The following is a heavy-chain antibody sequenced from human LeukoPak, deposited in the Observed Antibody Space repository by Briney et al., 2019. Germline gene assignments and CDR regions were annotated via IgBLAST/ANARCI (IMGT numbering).Heavy chain of an antibody. D-gene: IGHD3-10*01. V-gene: IGHV4-39*01. CDR3: AREEKRTMVRGVIIPSGYYYGMDV. CDR1: GGSISSGSYY. J-gene: IGHJ6*02. CDR2: IYYSGST. Sequence: PSETLSLTCTVSGGSISSGSYYWGWIRQPPGKGLEWIGSIYYSGSTYYNPSLKSRVTISVDTSKNQFSLKLSSVTAADTAVYYCAREEKRTMVRGVIIPSGYYYGMDVWGQGTTVTVSS.